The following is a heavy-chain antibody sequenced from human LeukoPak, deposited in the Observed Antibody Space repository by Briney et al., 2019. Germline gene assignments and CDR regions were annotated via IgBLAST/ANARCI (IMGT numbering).Heavy chain of an antibody. V-gene: IGHV3-23*01. CDR1: GFTFTNYA. Sequence: GGSLRLSCAASGFTFTNYAMSWVRQAPGKALDWVSAISYNGGSTYYSDSVKGRFTISRDNSKNTVYLQMNSLRAEDTAVYYCAKPPNYGAYYYGMDVWGKGTTVTVSS. J-gene: IGHJ6*04. CDR3: AKPPNYGAYYYGMDV. D-gene: IGHD4/OR15-4a*01. CDR2: ISYNGGST.